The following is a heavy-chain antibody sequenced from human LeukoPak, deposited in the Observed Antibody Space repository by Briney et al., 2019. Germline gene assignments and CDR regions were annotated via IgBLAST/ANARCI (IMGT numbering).Heavy chain of an antibody. J-gene: IGHJ4*02. V-gene: IGHV3-21*01. CDR3: ARRGDGYNLGPFDY. CDR1: GFTFSSYS. Sequence: GGSLRLSCAASGFTFSSYSMNWVRQAPGKGLEWVSSISSSSSYIYYADSVKGRFTISRDNAKNSLYLQMNSLRAEDTAAYYCARRGDGYNLGPFDYWGQGTLVTVSS. CDR2: ISSSSSYI. D-gene: IGHD5-24*01.